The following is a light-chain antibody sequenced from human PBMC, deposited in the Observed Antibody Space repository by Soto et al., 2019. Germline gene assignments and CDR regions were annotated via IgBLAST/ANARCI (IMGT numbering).Light chain of an antibody. CDR2: DAS. CDR1: QGISSA. Sequence: AIQLTQSPSSLSASVGDRVTITCRASQGISSALAWYQQKPGKAPKLLIYDASSLESGVLSRFSGSGSGTDFTLTISSLQPEDFATYYCQQFNSYHLITFGQGTHWRL. V-gene: IGKV1-13*02. CDR3: QQFNSYHLIT. J-gene: IGKJ5*01.